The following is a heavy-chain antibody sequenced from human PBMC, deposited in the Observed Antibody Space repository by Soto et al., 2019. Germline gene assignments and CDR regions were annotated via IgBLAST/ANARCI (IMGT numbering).Heavy chain of an antibody. V-gene: IGHV1-2*02. J-gene: IGHJ6*02. D-gene: IGHD6-25*01. CDR2: INSKSGGT. Sequence: QVQLVQSGAEVKKPGASVKVSCKASGYAFTDYYMHWVRQAPGQGLEWMGWINSKSGGTKLAQRFQGPVTMTRDTSISITHLEISWQRSDYTAIVYSARSATDVAAHYYVMDVWRQGTTVTVCS. CDR1: GYAFTDYY. CDR3: ARSATDVAAHYYVMDV.